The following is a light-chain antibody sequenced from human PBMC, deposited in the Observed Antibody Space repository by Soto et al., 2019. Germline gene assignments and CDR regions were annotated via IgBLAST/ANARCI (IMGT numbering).Light chain of an antibody. CDR2: DVI. J-gene: IGLJ1*01. CDR1: SSDVGGYNY. CDR3: FSYAGSSTDV. Sequence: QSALTQPASVSGSPGQSITIPCTGTSSDVGGYNYVSWYQQHPGKAPKLMIYDVIKRPSGVSSRFSGSKSGNTASLTISGLRTEDEADYYCFSYAGSSTDVFGTGTKVTVL. V-gene: IGLV2-14*03.